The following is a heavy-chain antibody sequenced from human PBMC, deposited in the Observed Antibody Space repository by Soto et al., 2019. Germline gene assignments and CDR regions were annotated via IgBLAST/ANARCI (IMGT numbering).Heavy chain of an antibody. V-gene: IGHV3-66*01. J-gene: IGHJ6*03. D-gene: IGHD4-17*01. Sequence: PGGSLRLSCAASGFTVSSNYMSWVRQAPGKGLEWVSVIYSGGSTYYADSVKGRFTISRDNSKNTLYLQMNSLRAEDTAVYYCARENYGDYYMDVWSKGTTVTVSS. CDR2: IYSGGST. CDR1: GFTVSSNY. CDR3: ARENYGDYYMDV.